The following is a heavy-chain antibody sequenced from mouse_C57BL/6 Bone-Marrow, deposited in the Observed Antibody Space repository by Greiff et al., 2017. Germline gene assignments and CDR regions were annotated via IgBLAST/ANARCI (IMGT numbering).Heavy chain of an antibody. CDR3: ARAGPRGRSFHY. Sequence: VQLQQPGAELVKPGASVKMSCKASGYTFTSYWITWVKQRPGQGLEWIGDIYPTSGRTNYNEKFKSKAILTVDTSSNTAYMQLSSLTSEDSAVFDCARAGPRGRSFHYWGQGTTLTVSS. J-gene: IGHJ2*01. D-gene: IGHD3-3*01. CDR1: GYTFTSYW. V-gene: IGHV1-55*01. CDR2: IYPTSGRT.